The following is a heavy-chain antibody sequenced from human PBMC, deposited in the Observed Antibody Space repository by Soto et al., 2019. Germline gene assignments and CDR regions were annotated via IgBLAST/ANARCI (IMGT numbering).Heavy chain of an antibody. CDR2: ISGSSQTI. D-gene: IGHD2-21*01. Sequence: EVQLVESGGGLIQPGGSLRLSCAASGFIFNTYSMNWVRQAPGKGLEWVSYISGSSQTIFYADSVRGRFTISRDKANNSTYLQMVSMRDEDTAVYYCARTVWWRRGPFDSWGQGTLVTVSS. V-gene: IGHV3-48*02. J-gene: IGHJ4*02. CDR3: ARTVWWRRGPFDS. CDR1: GFIFNTYS.